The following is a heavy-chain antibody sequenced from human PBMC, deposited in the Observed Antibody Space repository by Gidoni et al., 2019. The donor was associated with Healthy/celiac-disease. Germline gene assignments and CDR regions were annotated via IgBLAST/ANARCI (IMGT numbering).Heavy chain of an antibody. CDR2: IKQAGSEK. D-gene: IGHD6-19*01. CDR1: GFTFSSYW. V-gene: IGHV3-7*01. CDR3: ARGAQQWLADYYYYGMDV. J-gene: IGHJ6*02. Sequence: EVQLVESGGGLVQPGGSLRLSCAASGFTFSSYWMSGVSQAPGKGLEWVANIKQAGSEKYYGDSVKVRFTISRDNAMNSLYLQMNSLRAEDTAVYYCARGAQQWLADYYYYGMDVWGQGTTVTVSS.